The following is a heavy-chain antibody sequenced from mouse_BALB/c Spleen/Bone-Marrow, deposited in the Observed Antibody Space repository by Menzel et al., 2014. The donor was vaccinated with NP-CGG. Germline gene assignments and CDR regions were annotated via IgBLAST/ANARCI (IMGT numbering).Heavy chain of an antibody. J-gene: IGHJ4*01. Sequence: EVKLVESGGDLVKPGGSLKLSCAASGFTFSSYGMSWVRQTPDKRLEWVATINSGGVNTYYIDSVKGRITISRDNAKNTLYLQMSSLKSEDTAMYHCSRRGNWDGRAAMDYWGQGTSVTVSS. CDR3: SRRGNWDGRAAMDY. V-gene: IGHV5-6*02. D-gene: IGHD4-1*01. CDR2: INSGGVNT. CDR1: GFTFSSYG.